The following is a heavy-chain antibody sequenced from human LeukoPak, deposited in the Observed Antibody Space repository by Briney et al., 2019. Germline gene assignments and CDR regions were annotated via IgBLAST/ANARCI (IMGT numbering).Heavy chain of an antibody. D-gene: IGHD5-18*01. Sequence: SETLSLTCTVSGGSTSSSSYFWGWIRQPPEKGLDWIGNVYYTGSTYYNPSLLSRVTVSVDTSKNQFSLRLSSVTAADTAMYYCARVHGYPYYFDYWGRGILVTVSS. CDR3: ARVHGYPYYFDY. CDR2: VYYTGST. V-gene: IGHV4-39*01. CDR1: GGSTSSSSYF. J-gene: IGHJ4*02.